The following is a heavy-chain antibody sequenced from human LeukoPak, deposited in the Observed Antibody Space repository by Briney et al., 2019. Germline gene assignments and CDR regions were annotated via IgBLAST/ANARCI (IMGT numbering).Heavy chain of an antibody. V-gene: IGHV4-59*12. D-gene: IGHD3-10*01. Sequence: SETLSLTCTVSGGSISSYYWSWIRQPPGKGLEWIGYIYYSGSTNYNPSLKSRVTISVDTSKNQFSLKLSSVTAADTAVYYCARVSLVRGAPDYYFDYWGQGTLVTVSS. CDR2: IYYSGST. J-gene: IGHJ4*02. CDR1: GGSISSYY. CDR3: ARVSLVRGAPDYYFDY.